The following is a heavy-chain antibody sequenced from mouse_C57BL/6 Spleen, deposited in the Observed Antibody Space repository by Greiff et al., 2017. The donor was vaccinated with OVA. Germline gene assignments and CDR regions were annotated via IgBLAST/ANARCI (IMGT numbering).Heavy chain of an antibody. V-gene: IGHV1-80*01. Sequence: VQLQQSGAELVKPGASVKISCKASGYAFSSYWMNWVKQRPGKGLEWIGQIYPGDGDTNYNGKFKGKATLTADKSSSTAYMQLSSLTSEDSAVYFCARGDGRGPHWYFDVWGTGTTVTVSS. J-gene: IGHJ1*03. CDR3: ARGDGRGPHWYFDV. CDR2: IYPGDGDT. D-gene: IGHD1-1*01. CDR1: GYAFSSYW.